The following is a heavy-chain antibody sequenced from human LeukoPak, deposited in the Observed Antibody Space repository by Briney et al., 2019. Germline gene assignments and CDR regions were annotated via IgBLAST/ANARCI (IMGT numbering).Heavy chain of an antibody. CDR2: MKQDGSEK. CDR1: GFTFSNYW. V-gene: IGHV3-7*01. J-gene: IGHJ4*02. Sequence: GGSLRLSCAASGFTFSNYWMSWVRQAPGKGLEWVANMKQDGSEKYYVDSVKGRFTISRDNAKNSLYLQMNSLRAADTAIYYCAREDDWNYEDYWGQGTLVTVSS. D-gene: IGHD1-7*01. CDR3: AREDDWNYEDY.